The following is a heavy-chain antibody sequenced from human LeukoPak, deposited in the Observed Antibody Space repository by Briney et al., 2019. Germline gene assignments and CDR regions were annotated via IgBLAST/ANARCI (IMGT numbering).Heavy chain of an antibody. V-gene: IGHV4-39*07. CDR2: IYFSGNT. J-gene: IGHJ5*02. D-gene: IGHD6-6*01. Sequence: SETLSLTCTVSGNSISTSKSYWGWIRQPPLKGLEWIGSIYFSGNTYYNASLKSRVTISVDTSKNQFSLMLSSVTVADTAMYFCARDFGSSSWGWFDPWGPGILVTVSS. CDR1: GNSISTSKSY. CDR3: ARDFGSSSWGWFDP.